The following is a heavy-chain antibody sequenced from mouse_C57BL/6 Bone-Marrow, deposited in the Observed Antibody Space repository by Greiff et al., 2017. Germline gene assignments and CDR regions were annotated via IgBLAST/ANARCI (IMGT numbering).Heavy chain of an antibody. J-gene: IGHJ1*03. CDR2: IDPSDSYT. Sequence: QVQLQQPGAELVMPGASVKLSCKASGYTFTSYWMHWVKQRPGQGLEWIGEIDPSDSYTNYNQKFKGKSTLTVDKSSSTAYMQLSSLTSEDSAVYYCARYRVLRYSSYWYFDAWGTGTTVTVSS. CDR3: ARYRVLRYSSYWYFDA. D-gene: IGHD1-1*01. CDR1: GYTFTSYW. V-gene: IGHV1-69*01.